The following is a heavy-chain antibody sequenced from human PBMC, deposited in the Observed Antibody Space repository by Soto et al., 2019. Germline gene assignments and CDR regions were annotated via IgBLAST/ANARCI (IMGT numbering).Heavy chain of an antibody. CDR3: AHLGIIGMRSWFDP. J-gene: IGHJ5*02. Sequence: QITLKESGPTLVKPTQTLTLTCTFSGFSLNSRGVGVGWIRQPPGKDLEWLALIYWDEDKHFSPSLKSRLTLTTDTSKNQVILTRTNMDPVDTGTYYGAHLGIIGMRSWFDPRGQGTLVTVSA. D-gene: IGHD1-20*01. V-gene: IGHV2-5*02. CDR1: GFSLNSRGVG. CDR2: IYWDEDK.